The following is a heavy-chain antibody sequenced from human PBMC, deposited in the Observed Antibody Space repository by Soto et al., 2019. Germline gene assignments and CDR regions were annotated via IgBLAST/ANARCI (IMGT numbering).Heavy chain of an antibody. Sequence: PSETLSLTCTVPGGSISSGDYYWSWIRQHPGKGLEWIGNIYYTGSTYYNPSLRSRITISVDTSKNHFSLKLSSVTAADTAVYYCARTPGNCSGGNCYFFDYWGPGTLVTAPQ. V-gene: IGHV4-31*03. J-gene: IGHJ4*02. CDR1: GGSISSGDYY. D-gene: IGHD2-15*01. CDR3: ARTPGNCSGGNCYFFDY. CDR2: IYYTGST.